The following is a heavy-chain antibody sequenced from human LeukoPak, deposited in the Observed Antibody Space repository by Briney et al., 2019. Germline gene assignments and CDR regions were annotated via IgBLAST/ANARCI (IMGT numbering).Heavy chain of an antibody. V-gene: IGHV1-18*01. CDR2: TSVNNGGK. CDR1: GYTFTTSS. Sequence: ASLKDSSKASGYTFTTSSPAWVRHAPGQSLEWVGWTSVNNGGKNYAQSFQDKVTLTRYISTNTACLELRSLRSDATAIVYCATVTQPRGYFLHWGQGTLVTVSS. J-gene: IGHJ1*01. D-gene: IGHD2-2*01. CDR3: ATVTQPRGYFLH.